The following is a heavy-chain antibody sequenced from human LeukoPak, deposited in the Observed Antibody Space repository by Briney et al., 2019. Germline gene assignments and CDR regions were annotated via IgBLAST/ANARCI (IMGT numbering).Heavy chain of an antibody. CDR3: ARDTTLRVTGTRYYYYGMDV. CDR2: ISSSSSYI. Sequence: PGGSLRLSCAASGFTFSSYSMYWVRQAPGKGLEWVSSISSSSSYIYYADSVKGRFTISRDNAKNSLYLQMNSLRAEDTAVYYCARDTTLRVTGTRYYYYGMDVWGQGTTVTVSS. CDR1: GFTFSSYS. J-gene: IGHJ6*02. V-gene: IGHV3-21*01. D-gene: IGHD6-19*01.